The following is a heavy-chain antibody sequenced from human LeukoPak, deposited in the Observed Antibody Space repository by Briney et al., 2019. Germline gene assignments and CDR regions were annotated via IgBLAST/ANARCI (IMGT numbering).Heavy chain of an antibody. J-gene: IGHJ5*02. CDR1: GDSISSYY. CDR3: ARSSPLDIAVTTWFAP. D-gene: IGHD6-19*01. V-gene: IGHV4-59*07. CDR2: ISYNVNN. Sequence: SDTLSLTCTVSGDSISSYYGNGIREPPRRGLEGIGYISYNVNNKYSPCLKSLLTILLDTSTNQSSVKLSSLTAADTGVYYCARSSPLDIAVTTWFAPWGQGTLVTVSS.